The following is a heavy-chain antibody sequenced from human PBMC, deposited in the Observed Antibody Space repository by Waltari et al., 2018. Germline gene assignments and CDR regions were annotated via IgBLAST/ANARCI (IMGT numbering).Heavy chain of an antibody. Sequence: QVQLVQSGAEVKKPGASVKVSCKVSGYTLTELSMHWVRQAPGKGLEWMGGFDPEDGETIYAQKFQGRVTMTEDTSTDTACMELSSLRSEDTAVYYCATGRGDSSGWSGAFDIWGQGTMVTVSS. D-gene: IGHD6-19*01. CDR3: ATGRGDSSGWSGAFDI. V-gene: IGHV1-24*01. CDR2: FDPEDGET. J-gene: IGHJ3*02. CDR1: GYTLTELS.